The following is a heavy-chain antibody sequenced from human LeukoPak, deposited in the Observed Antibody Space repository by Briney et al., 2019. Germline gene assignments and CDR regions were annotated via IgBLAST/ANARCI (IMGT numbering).Heavy chain of an antibody. CDR3: AREGGGTYPGFDN. J-gene: IGHJ4*02. D-gene: IGHD1-26*01. V-gene: IGHV1-2*02. Sequence: ASVKVSCKASGYTFTGYYMHWVRQAPGQGLEWMGWINPNSGGTNYAQKFQGRVTMTRDTSTSTVYMELSSLRSEDTAVYYCAREGGGTYPGFDNWGQGTLVTVSS. CDR2: INPNSGGT. CDR1: GYTFTGYY.